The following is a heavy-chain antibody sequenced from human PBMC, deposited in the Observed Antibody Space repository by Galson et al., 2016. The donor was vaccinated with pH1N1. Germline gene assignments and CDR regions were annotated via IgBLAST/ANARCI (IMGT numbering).Heavy chain of an antibody. J-gene: IGHJ5*02. V-gene: IGHV1-2*02. Sequence: QSGAEVKKPGDSLKISCKASGYTFTGYYIHWVRQAPGQGLEWMGWINPDSGSTTYAQNLLGRVTMTRDTSISTAFMEVNSLKSDDTAVYYCARVSSSIPFDPWGQGTLVTASS. D-gene: IGHD6-13*01. CDR3: ARVSSSIPFDP. CDR1: GYTFTGYY. CDR2: INPDSGST.